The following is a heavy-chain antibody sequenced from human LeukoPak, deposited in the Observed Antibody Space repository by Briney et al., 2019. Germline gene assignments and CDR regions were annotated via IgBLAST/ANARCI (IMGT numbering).Heavy chain of an antibody. CDR2: IIPILGIA. CDR1: RGTFSSYT. Sequence: SVKVSCKASRGTFSSYTISWVRQAPGQGLEWMGRIIPILGIANYAQKFQGRVTITADKSTSTAYMELSSLRSEDTAVYYCARDPRIKDHSSGYDDYWGQGTLVTVSS. D-gene: IGHD3-22*01. V-gene: IGHV1-69*04. CDR3: ARDPRIKDHSSGYDDY. J-gene: IGHJ4*02.